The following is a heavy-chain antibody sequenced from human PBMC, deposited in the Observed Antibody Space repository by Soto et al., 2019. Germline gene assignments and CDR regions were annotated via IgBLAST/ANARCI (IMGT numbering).Heavy chain of an antibody. V-gene: IGHV3-23*01. CDR2: ISGSGGST. Sequence: HPGGSLRLSCAASGFTVCSYAMSWVRQAPGKGLEWVSAISGSGGSTYYADSVKGRFTISRDNSKNTLYLQMNSLRAEDTAVYYCAKLSSGWTLFDYWGQGTLVTVSS. D-gene: IGHD6-19*01. CDR3: AKLSSGWTLFDY. J-gene: IGHJ4*02. CDR1: GFTVCSYA.